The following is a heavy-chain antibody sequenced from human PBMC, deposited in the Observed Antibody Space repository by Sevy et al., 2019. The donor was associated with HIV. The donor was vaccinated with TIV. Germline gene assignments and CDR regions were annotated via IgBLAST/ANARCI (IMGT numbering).Heavy chain of an antibody. Sequence: GASLRLSCAGSGFTFGGYMMNWVRQAPGRGLEWVARVSRNGGTPEYGDSAKGRFTISRDNSKNTVYLQLKELRAEDTALYYCVKEGRDDFNPYLDFWGQGILVTVSS. CDR2: VSRNGGTP. J-gene: IGHJ4*02. V-gene: IGHV3-23*01. CDR3: VKEGRDDFNPYLDF. D-gene: IGHD3-10*01. CDR1: GFTFGGYM.